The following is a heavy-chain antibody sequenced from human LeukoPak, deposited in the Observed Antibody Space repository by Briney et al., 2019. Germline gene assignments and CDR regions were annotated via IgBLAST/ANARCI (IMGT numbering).Heavy chain of an antibody. D-gene: IGHD3-22*01. CDR1: GYTLTELS. J-gene: IGHJ3*02. V-gene: IGHV1-24*01. CDR3: TTAYDTSGFAPFDS. Sequence: ASVKVSCKVSGYTLTELSMHWVRQAPGKGLEWMGGFDPNDGETVYAQEFQGRVTMTEDTSTDTAYMDLRSLRFEDTAVYYCTTAYDTSGFAPFDSWGQGTLVTVSS. CDR2: FDPNDGET.